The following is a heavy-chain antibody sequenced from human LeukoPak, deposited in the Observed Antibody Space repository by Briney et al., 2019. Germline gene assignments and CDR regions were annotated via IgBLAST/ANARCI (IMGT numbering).Heavy chain of an antibody. CDR3: AGRRSRGTQD. CDR1: GGPISADNYY. Sequence: PSETLSLTCTVSGGPISADNYYWAWIRQPPGTGLEWIASIHYTGTTYYTPSLKSRVTISVDTSKSQFSLKVTSVTAADTAVYYCAGRRSRGTQDWGQGTLVTVSS. V-gene: IGHV4-39*01. CDR2: IHYTGTT. J-gene: IGHJ4*02.